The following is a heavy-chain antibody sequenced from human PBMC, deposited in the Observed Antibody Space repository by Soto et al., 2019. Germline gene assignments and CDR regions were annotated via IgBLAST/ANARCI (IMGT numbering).Heavy chain of an antibody. J-gene: IGHJ6*02. Sequence: QVQLQESGPGLVKPSETLSLTCTVSGGSVSSGSYYWSWIRQPPGKGLEWIGHIYYSGSTKYNPPLKSRVTRSVDTSKIQFFLKLSSVTAADTAVYYCARGKYTAMRIGFYYYGMDVWGQGTTVTVS. D-gene: IGHD5-18*01. CDR1: GGSVSSGSYY. CDR2: IYYSGST. CDR3: ARGKYTAMRIGFYYYGMDV. V-gene: IGHV4-61*01.